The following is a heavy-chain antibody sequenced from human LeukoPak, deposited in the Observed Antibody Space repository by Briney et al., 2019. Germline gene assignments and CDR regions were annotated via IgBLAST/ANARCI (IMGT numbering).Heavy chain of an antibody. Sequence: GGPLRLSCAASGFAFSSSWMSWVRQAPGKGLEWVANIKQDGSETYYLDSLKGRFTVSRDNAKNSVYLQMNNLRAEDTAVYYCARRAPGYCITTSCPDTYYYYYYMDVWGKGTTVTVSS. CDR3: ARRAPGYCITTSCPDTYYYYYYMDV. J-gene: IGHJ6*03. V-gene: IGHV3-7*01. D-gene: IGHD2-2*01. CDR2: IKQDGSET. CDR1: GFAFSSSW.